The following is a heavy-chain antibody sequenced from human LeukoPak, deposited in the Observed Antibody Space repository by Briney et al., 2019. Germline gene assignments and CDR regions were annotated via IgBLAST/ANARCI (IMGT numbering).Heavy chain of an antibody. CDR1: GGSFSGYY. CDR2: INHSGST. CDR3: ARSVPLFYCSSTSCNTNWFDP. V-gene: IGHV4-34*01. D-gene: IGHD2-2*01. J-gene: IGHJ5*02. Sequence: SETLSLTCAVYGGSFSGYYWSWIRQPPGKGLEWIGEINHSGSTNYNPSLKGRVTISVDTSKNQFSLKLSSVTAADTAVYYCARSVPLFYCSSTSCNTNWFDPWGQGTLVTVSS.